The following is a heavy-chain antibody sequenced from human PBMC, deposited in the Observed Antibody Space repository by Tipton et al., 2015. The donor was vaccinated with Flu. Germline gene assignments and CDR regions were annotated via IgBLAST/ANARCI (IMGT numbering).Heavy chain of an antibody. CDR1: GGTFSSYA. V-gene: IGHV1-69*12. CDR2: IIPFFDST. Sequence: QVQLVQSGAEVKKPGSSVKVSCKASGGTFSSYAISWVRQAPGQGLEWMGGIIPFFDSTNYAQKFQGRVTITAGESTGTALMELSSLTSEDTAVYYCARSPAIAAAGPFYFDYWGQGMLVTISS. CDR3: ARSPAIAAAGPFYFDY. D-gene: IGHD6-25*01. J-gene: IGHJ4*02.